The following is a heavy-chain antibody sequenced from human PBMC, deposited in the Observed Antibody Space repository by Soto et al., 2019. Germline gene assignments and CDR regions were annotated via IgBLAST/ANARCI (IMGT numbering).Heavy chain of an antibody. CDR2: TYQSGSA. CDR1: GGSMNSGGYS. Sequence: SETLSLTCTVSGGSMNSGGYSWTWIRQSPGKGLEWIGYTYQSGSAYYNPSLKSRVTISVDRSKNQFSLNLTSVTAADTAVYYCARDYYGMDVWGQGTTVTVS. CDR3: ARDYYGMDV. J-gene: IGHJ6*02. V-gene: IGHV4-30-2*06.